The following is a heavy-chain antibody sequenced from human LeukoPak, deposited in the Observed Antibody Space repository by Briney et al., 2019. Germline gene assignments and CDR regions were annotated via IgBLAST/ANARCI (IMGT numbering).Heavy chain of an antibody. CDR3: AKDLVEYDSSGYYSY. J-gene: IGHJ4*02. V-gene: IGHV3-23*01. Sequence: GGSLRLSCAVSGFTFSSYAMSWVRQAPGKGLEWVSAISGSGGSTYYADSVKGRFTISRDNSKNTLYLQMNSLRAEDTAVYYCAKDLVEYDSSGYYSYWGQGTLVTVSS. D-gene: IGHD3-22*01. CDR2: ISGSGGST. CDR1: GFTFSSYA.